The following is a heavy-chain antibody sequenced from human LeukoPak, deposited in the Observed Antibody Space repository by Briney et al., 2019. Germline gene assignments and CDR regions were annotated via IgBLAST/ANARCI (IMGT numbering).Heavy chain of an antibody. CDR1: GFTFSSYW. V-gene: IGHV3-7*03. J-gene: IGHJ6*04. CDR2: IKQDGSEK. Sequence: PGGSLRLSCAASGFTFSSYWISWVRQAPGKGLGWVANIKQDGSEKYYGDSVKGRFTISRDNAKNSLYLQMNSLRAEDTAVYYCARETYYGTMDVWGKGTTVTVSS. D-gene: IGHD3-22*01. CDR3: ARETYYGTMDV.